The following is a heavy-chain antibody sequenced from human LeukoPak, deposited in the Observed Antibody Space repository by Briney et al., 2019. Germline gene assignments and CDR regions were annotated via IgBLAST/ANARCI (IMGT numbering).Heavy chain of an antibody. V-gene: IGHV4-4*02. CDR3: ARAQLSMVRGVNFDY. CDR1: GGSISSSNW. D-gene: IGHD3-10*01. Sequence: SETLSLTCAVSGGSISSSNWWSWVRQPPGKGLEWIGRIFHTGTTNYNPSLKSRVTISVDTSKNQFSLKLSSVTAADTAVYYCARAQLSMVRGVNFDYWGQGTLVTVSS. J-gene: IGHJ4*02. CDR2: IFHTGTT.